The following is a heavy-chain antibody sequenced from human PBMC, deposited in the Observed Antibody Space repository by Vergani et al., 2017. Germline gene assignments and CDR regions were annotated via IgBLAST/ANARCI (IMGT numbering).Heavy chain of an antibody. CDR3: AHLGFLWSIDY. J-gene: IGHJ4*02. CDR2: IDPSDSYT. Sequence: EVQLVQSGAEVKEPGESLTISCKGSGYSFTTYWITWVRQMPGKGLEWMGRIDPSDSYTNYSPSFQGHVTISADKSISTAYLQWSSLKASDTAMYYCAHLGFLWSIDYWGQGTLVTVSS. D-gene: IGHD3-10*01. CDR1: GYSFTTYW. V-gene: IGHV5-10-1*03.